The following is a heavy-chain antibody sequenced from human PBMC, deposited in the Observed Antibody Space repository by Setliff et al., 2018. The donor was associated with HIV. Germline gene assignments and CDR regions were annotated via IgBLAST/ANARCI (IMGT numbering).Heavy chain of an antibody. Sequence: GESLKISCAASGFTFSSYGMHWVRQAPGKGLEWVTFIRHDGINEDYRDSVKGRFSVSRDNSKNTVFLQMNSLRVEGTALYYCARGVPGICSGGTCYLEYWGQGALVTVSS. CDR2: IRHDGINE. D-gene: IGHD2-15*01. CDR3: ARGVPGICSGGTCYLEY. J-gene: IGHJ4*02. V-gene: IGHV3-30*02. CDR1: GFTFSSYG.